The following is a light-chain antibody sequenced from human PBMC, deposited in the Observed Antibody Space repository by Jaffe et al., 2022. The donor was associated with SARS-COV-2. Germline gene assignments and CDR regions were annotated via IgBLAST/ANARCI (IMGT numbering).Light chain of an antibody. CDR3: QSFDRSLNTSVV. V-gene: IGLV1-40*01. Sequence: QSVLTQPPSVSGAPGQRVTISCTGSNSNIGAGYEVHWYQQFPPTAPKLLIRGNTNRMSGVPDRFSGSRSGTSASLAITGLQAEDEADYYCQSFDRSLNTSVVFGGGTKLIVL. J-gene: IGLJ2*01. CDR2: GNT. CDR1: NSNIGAGYE.